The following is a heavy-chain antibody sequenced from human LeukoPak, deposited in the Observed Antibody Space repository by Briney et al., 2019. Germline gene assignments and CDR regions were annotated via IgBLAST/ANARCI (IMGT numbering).Heavy chain of an antibody. CDR2: INPNRGGT. D-gene: IGHD4-23*01. CDR3: ATTLRGGKFDY. V-gene: IGHV1-2*02. CDR1: GYTFTGYY. Sequence: ASVKVSCKASGYTFTGYYMHWVRQAPGQGLEWMGWINPNRGGTNYAQKFQGRATMTRDTSISTAYLELSSLRSDDTAVYYCATTLRGGKFDYWGQGTLVTVSS. J-gene: IGHJ4*02.